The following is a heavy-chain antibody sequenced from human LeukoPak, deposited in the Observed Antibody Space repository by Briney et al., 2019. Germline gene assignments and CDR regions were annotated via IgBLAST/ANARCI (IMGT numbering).Heavy chain of an antibody. CDR2: ISHIGRT. Sequence: SETLSLTCAVSGDSFSSHDWTWIRQSPGTGLEWIGYISHIGRTNYNPSLKSRVTISIDTSKNQFSLKLRSVTAADTAVCYCARDLVTVTKGFDIWGQGTMVSVSS. CDR1: GDSFSSHD. J-gene: IGHJ3*02. V-gene: IGHV4-59*11. D-gene: IGHD4-17*01. CDR3: ARDLVTVTKGFDI.